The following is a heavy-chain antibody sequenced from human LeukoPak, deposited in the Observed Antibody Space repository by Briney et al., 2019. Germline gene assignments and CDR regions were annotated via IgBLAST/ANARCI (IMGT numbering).Heavy chain of an antibody. J-gene: IGHJ6*03. Sequence: SETLSLTCTVSGGSISGYYWSWIRQPPGKGLEWLGYIYYSGSTKYNPSLKSRVTISVDTSKNQFSLKLSSVTAADTAVYYCAGFDDSGSVSYYYYYMDVWGKGTTVTVSS. CDR1: GGSISGYY. CDR2: IYYSGST. V-gene: IGHV4-59*12. CDR3: AGFDDSGSVSYYYYYMDV. D-gene: IGHD6-6*01.